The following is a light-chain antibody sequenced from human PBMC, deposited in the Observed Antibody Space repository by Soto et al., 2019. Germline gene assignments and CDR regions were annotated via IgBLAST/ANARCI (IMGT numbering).Light chain of an antibody. CDR3: MQALQSLN. V-gene: IGKV2-30*02. J-gene: IGKJ5*01. CDR1: QSLVHSDGIAY. Sequence: DVVMTQSPLSLPVTLGQPASISCRSNQSLVHSDGIAYFSWFQQRPGRSPRRLIYKVSNRAPGVPDRFSGSGSGTDFTLKINRVEAEDVGTYYCMQALQSLNFGQGTRLEIK. CDR2: KVS.